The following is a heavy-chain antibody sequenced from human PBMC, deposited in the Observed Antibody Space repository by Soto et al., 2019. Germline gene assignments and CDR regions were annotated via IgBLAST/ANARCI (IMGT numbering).Heavy chain of an antibody. Sequence: QVQLVESGGGEVQPGRSLTLSCAASGFTFSTYGMHWVRQTPGKGLEWVAVISYDGTNKFYSDSVKGRFTISRDNFKNPLTLQMNSLRADDPAFYSCAKDLQSNGDYDLFCYGMDVWGLGTRVTVSS. D-gene: IGHD4-17*01. J-gene: IGHJ6*02. V-gene: IGHV3-30*18. CDR1: GFTFSTYG. CDR3: AKDLQSNGDYDLFCYGMDV. CDR2: ISYDGTNK.